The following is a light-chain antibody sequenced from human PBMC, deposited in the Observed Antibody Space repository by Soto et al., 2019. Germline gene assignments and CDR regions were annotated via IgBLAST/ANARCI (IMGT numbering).Light chain of an antibody. J-gene: IGKJ5*01. Sequence: DIQMTQSPSTLSASVGDRVTITCRASQDISTYLAWYQQKPGKAPKLLIYAASSLQSGVPSRFSGSGFGTDFTLTISSLQPEDSAIYYCQQADTFPITFGQGTRLEIK. CDR1: QDISTY. CDR2: AAS. CDR3: QQADTFPIT. V-gene: IGKV1-12*01.